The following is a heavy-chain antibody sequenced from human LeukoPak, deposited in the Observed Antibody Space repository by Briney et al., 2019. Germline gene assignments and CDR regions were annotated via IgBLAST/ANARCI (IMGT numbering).Heavy chain of an antibody. CDR2: ISGSGGST. V-gene: IGHV3-23*01. D-gene: IGHD2-2*01. Sequence: GGSLRLSCAASGFTFSSAWMTWVRQAPGKGLEWVSAISGSGGSTYYADSVKGRFTISRDNSKNTLYLQMNSLRAEDTAVYYCAKDQVVVAQYQLLHRGPSADAFDIWGQGTMVTVSS. CDR3: AKDQVVVAQYQLLHRGPSADAFDI. J-gene: IGHJ3*02. CDR1: GFTFSSAW.